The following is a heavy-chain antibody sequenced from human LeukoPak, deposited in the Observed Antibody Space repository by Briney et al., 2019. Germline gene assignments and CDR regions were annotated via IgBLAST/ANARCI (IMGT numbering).Heavy chain of an antibody. CDR3: AKDRTDRSSYYYFDY. J-gene: IGHJ4*02. V-gene: IGHV3-30*04. D-gene: IGHD2-21*01. CDR1: GFTFSSYA. CDR2: ISSDGTNK. Sequence: GRSLRLSCAASGFTFSSYAMHWVRQAPGKGLEWVAIISSDGTNKYYADSVKGRFTISRDNSKNTLYVQMNSLGAEDTAVYYCAKDRTDRSSYYYFDYWGQGTLVTVSS.